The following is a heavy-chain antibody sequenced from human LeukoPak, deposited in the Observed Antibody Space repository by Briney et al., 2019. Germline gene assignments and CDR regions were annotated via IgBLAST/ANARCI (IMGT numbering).Heavy chain of an antibody. CDR1: GFTFTRSA. V-gene: IGHV1-58*02. CDR3: AALVDYYDSSGYYVDY. D-gene: IGHD3-22*01. CDR2: SVVGSGNT. J-gene: IGHJ4*02. Sequence: AASVKVSCKASGFTFTRSAMQWVRQARGQRLEWIGWSVVGSGNTNYAQKFQERVTISRDMSTSTAYMELSSLRSEDTAVYYCAALVDYYDSSGYYVDYWGQGTLVTVSS.